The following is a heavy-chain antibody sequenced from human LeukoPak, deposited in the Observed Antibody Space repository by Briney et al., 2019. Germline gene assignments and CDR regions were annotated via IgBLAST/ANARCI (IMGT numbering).Heavy chain of an antibody. CDR3: ARPLDY. Sequence: GGSLRLSCAASGFTFSSYAMHWVRQAPGKGLEWVAVISYDGSNKYYADSVKGRFTISRDNSKNTLYLQMNSLRAEDTAVYYCARPLDYWGRGTLVTVSS. J-gene: IGHJ4*02. CDR1: GFTFSSYA. V-gene: IGHV3-30-3*01. CDR2: ISYDGSNK.